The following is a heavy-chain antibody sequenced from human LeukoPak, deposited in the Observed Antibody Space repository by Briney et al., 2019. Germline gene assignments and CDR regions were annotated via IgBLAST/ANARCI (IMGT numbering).Heavy chain of an antibody. D-gene: IGHD3-22*01. J-gene: IGHJ4*02. Sequence: ASVKVSCKVSGYTLTELSMHWVRQALGKGLEWMGGFDPEDGETIYAQKFQGRVTMTEDTSTDTAYMELSSLRSEDTAVYYCATAGSDYYDSSGYPFDYWGQGTLVTVSS. CDR1: GYTLTELS. CDR2: FDPEDGET. CDR3: ATAGSDYYDSSGYPFDY. V-gene: IGHV1-24*01.